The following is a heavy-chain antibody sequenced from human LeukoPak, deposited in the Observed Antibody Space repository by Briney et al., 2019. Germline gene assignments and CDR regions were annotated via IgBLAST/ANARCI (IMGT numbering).Heavy chain of an antibody. Sequence: GASVKVSCKASGYTFTSYDINWVRQATGQGPEWMGWMNPNSGNTGYAQKFQGRVTMTRNTSISTAYMELSSLRSEDTAVYYCARFSQLAYSTDPWGQGTLVTVSS. CDR3: ARFSQLAYSTDP. V-gene: IGHV1-8*01. D-gene: IGHD6-13*01. CDR2: MNPNSGNT. CDR1: GYTFTSYD. J-gene: IGHJ5*02.